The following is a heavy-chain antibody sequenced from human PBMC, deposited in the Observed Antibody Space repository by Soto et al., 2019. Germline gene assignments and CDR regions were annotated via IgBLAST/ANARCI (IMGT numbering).Heavy chain of an antibody. J-gene: IGHJ4*02. CDR3: ARDLAGGFDY. V-gene: IGHV1-69*08. CDR1: GGTFSSYT. D-gene: IGHD3-10*01. Sequence: QVQLVQSGAEVKKPGSSVKVSCKASGGTFSSYTISWVRQAPGQGLEWMGRIIPILGIANYAQKFQGRVTITADKSTSTAYMELSSMRSEDTGVYYCARDLAGGFDYWGQGTVVTVSS. CDR2: IIPILGIA.